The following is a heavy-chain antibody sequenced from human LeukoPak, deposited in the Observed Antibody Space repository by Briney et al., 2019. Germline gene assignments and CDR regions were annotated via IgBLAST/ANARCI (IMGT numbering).Heavy chain of an antibody. Sequence: GGSLRLSCAASGFTFSSYAMSWVRQAPGKGLEWVSAISGSGGSTYYADSVKGRFTISRDNSKNTLYLQVNSLRAEDTAVYYCAKIVWDHRATFFDYWGQGTLVTVSS. CDR1: GFTFSSYA. D-gene: IGHD1-26*01. V-gene: IGHV3-23*01. J-gene: IGHJ4*02. CDR2: ISGSGGST. CDR3: AKIVWDHRATFFDY.